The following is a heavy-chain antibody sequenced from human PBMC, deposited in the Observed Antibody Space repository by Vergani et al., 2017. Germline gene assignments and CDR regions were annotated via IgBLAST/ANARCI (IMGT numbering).Heavy chain of an antibody. CDR1: GFTFSSHW. Sequence: EVQLVESGGGLVQPGGSLRLSCAASGFTFSSHWMSWVRQAPGKGLEWVANIKQDGSEKYYVDSVKGRFTISRDNAKNSLYLQMNSLRAEDTAVYYCASRTYYYDSSGYYFDYWGQGTLVTVSS. J-gene: IGHJ4*02. V-gene: IGHV3-7*01. CDR2: IKQDGSEK. CDR3: ASRTYYYDSSGYYFDY. D-gene: IGHD3-22*01.